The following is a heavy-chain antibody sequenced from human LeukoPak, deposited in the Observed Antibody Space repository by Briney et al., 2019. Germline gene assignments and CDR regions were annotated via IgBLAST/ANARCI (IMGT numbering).Heavy chain of an antibody. J-gene: IGHJ3*02. D-gene: IGHD2-15*01. CDR2: ISGSTTYT. CDR1: GFTFSDYY. V-gene: IGHV3-11*05. Sequence: GGSLRLSCAASGFTFSDYYMSCIRQPPGKGLEWVSYISGSTTYTNYADSVRGRFTISRDNSKNSLYLQMNSLRAEDTAVYYCARDREVVAFDIWGQGTMVTVSS. CDR3: ARDREVVAFDI.